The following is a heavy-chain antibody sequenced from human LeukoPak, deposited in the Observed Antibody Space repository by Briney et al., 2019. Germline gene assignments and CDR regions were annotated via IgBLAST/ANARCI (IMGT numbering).Heavy chain of an antibody. V-gene: IGHV3-74*01. D-gene: IGHD2-2*01. J-gene: IGHJ4*02. CDR3: ARDHCSSTSCSLDY. Sequence: GGSLRLSCAASGFTFSSYWMHWVRQAPGKGLVWVSRSNSDGGSTSYADSVRGRFTISRDNAKNTLYLQMNSLRAEDTAVYYCARDHCSSTSCSLDYWGQGTLVTVSS. CDR2: SNSDGGST. CDR1: GFTFSSYW.